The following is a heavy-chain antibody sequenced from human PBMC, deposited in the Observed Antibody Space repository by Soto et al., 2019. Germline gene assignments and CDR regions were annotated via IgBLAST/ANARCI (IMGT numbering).Heavy chain of an antibody. CDR2: INAGNANT. V-gene: IGHV1-3*01. D-gene: IGHD3-22*01. Sequence: ASVKVSCKASGYTFTTYAMHWVRQAPGQRLEWMGWINAGNANTEYSQNFQGRVTITRDTSASTAYMELSSLGSEDTDVYYCARTEAVIKAFDSWGQGALVTVSS. J-gene: IGHJ4*02. CDR3: ARTEAVIKAFDS. CDR1: GYTFTTYA.